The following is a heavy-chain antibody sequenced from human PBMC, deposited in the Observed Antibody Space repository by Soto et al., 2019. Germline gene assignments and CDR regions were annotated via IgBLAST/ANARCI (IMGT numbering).Heavy chain of an antibody. V-gene: IGHV3-48*03. J-gene: IGHJ2*01. CDR2: ISDSGSTM. D-gene: IGHD6-13*01. CDR1: GFTFSGYE. CDR3: ARDGTNISSWYFDL. Sequence: EVQLVESGGGLVQSGGSLRLSCAASGFTFSGYEMNWVRQAPRKGLEWVAYISDSGSTMFYPDSVKGRFTISRDNAKNSVYLQMNNLRGEDTAVYYCARDGTNISSWYFDLWGRGTLVTVSS.